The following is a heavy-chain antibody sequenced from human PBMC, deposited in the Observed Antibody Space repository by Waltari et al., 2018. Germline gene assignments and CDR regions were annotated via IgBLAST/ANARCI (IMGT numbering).Heavy chain of an antibody. CDR1: GGSISSSSYY. CDR2: IYYSGST. J-gene: IGHJ2*01. CDR3: ATHDDYYGSAQYFDL. Sequence: QLQLQESGPGLVKPSATLSLPCTVPGGSISSSSYYWGWIRQPPGKGLEWIGSIYYSGSTYYNPSLKSRVTISVDTSKNQFSLKLSSVTAADTAVYYCATHDDYYGSAQYFDLWGRGTLVTVSS. V-gene: IGHV4-39*01. D-gene: IGHD3-10*01.